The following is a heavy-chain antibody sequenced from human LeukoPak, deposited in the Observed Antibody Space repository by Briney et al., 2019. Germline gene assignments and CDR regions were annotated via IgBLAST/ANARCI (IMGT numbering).Heavy chain of an antibody. CDR1: PYTLDKYY. D-gene: IGHD1-7*01. CDR2: TNPSGRST. CDR3: ARDSLELQRRNWFDP. Sequence: ASVKVSCKSSPYTLDKYYIDWVRPAPGEGLEWMGVTNPSGRSTSYAQQFQGRVTVTRDTSTSTVYMDLSSLRTEDTAVYYCARDSLELQRRNWFDPWGQGTLVTVSS. V-gene: IGHV1-46*02. J-gene: IGHJ5*02.